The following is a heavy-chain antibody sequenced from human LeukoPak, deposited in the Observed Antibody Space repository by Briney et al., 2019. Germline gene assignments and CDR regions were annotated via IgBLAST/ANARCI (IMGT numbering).Heavy chain of an antibody. Sequence: SVKVSCKASGGTFSSYTISWVRQAPGQGLEWMGRIIPILGRATYAQKFQGRVTITANKSTRTAHMELSSLRSEDTAVYYCARDESHTRILDYWGQGTLVTVSS. CDR2: IIPILGRA. J-gene: IGHJ4*02. CDR3: ARDESHTRILDY. V-gene: IGHV1-69*08. D-gene: IGHD2/OR15-2a*01. CDR1: GGTFSSYT.